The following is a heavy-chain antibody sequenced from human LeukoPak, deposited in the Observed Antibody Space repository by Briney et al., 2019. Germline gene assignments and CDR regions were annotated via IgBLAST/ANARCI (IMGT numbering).Heavy chain of an antibody. CDR1: DFTFSSYA. V-gene: IGHV3-23*01. J-gene: IGHJ4*02. D-gene: IGHD6-19*01. Sequence: PGGSLRPSCAALDFTFSSYAMSWVRQSPGKGLEGVSAISGRGVSTYYAHSVKGRFTISRDNSKNTLYLQMNSLRAEDTAVYYCAKDKGYSSGWPFDYWGQGTLVTVSS. CDR2: ISGRGVST. CDR3: AKDKGYSSGWPFDY.